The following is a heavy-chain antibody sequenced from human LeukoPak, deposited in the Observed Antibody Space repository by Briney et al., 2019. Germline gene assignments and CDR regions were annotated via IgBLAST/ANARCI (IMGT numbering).Heavy chain of an antibody. J-gene: IGHJ4*02. CDR2: ISGNGGST. D-gene: IGHD3-3*01. CDR3: AKDQEIFGVVISLFDY. Sequence: PGGPLRLSCAASGFTFSSYAMSWVRQAPGKGLEWVSAISGNGGSTYYADSVKGRFTISRDNSKNTLYLQMNSLRAEDTAVYYCAKDQEIFGVVISLFDYWGQGTLVTVSS. V-gene: IGHV3-23*01. CDR1: GFTFSSYA.